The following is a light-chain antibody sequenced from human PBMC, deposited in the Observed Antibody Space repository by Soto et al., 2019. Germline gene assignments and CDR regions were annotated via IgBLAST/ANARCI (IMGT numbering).Light chain of an antibody. J-gene: IGLJ2*01. CDR1: SSNIGSNY. CDR3: AAWDDRLSDVI. V-gene: IGLV1-47*01. Sequence: QSVLTQPPSTSGTPGQRVTISCSGSSSNIGSNYIYWYQHLPGTAPKLLIHTNKQRPSGVPDRFSGSKSGSSASLAISGLRSEDEAEYFCAAWDDRLSDVIFGGGTKLTVL. CDR2: TNK.